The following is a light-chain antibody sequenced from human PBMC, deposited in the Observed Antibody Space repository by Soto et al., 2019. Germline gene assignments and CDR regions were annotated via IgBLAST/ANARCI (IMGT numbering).Light chain of an antibody. CDR2: GAS. J-gene: IGKJ4*01. CDR1: QSVSNN. CDR3: QQYNNWPLT. V-gene: IGKV3-15*01. Sequence: EIVMTQSPATLSVSPGERATLSCRASQSVSNNLAWFQQKPGQAPRLLIYGASTRATGIPASFSGSGSGTEFTLTISSLQSEDFAIYFCQQYNNWPLTFGGGTKVEI.